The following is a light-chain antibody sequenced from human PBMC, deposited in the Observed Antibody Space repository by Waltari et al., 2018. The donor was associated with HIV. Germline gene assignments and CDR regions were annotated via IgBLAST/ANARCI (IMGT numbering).Light chain of an antibody. Sequence: QSALTQPASVSGSPGQSITISCAGSSGDIGAYNYVSWYQQHPGKVPKLLIFDVTIRPSVVSNRFSGSKFGNTASLTISGLQAEDDADYYCSSFTSSNTLVFGGGTKLTVL. J-gene: IGLJ2*01. V-gene: IGLV2-14*03. CDR2: DVT. CDR1: SGDIGAYNY. CDR3: SSFTSSNTLV.